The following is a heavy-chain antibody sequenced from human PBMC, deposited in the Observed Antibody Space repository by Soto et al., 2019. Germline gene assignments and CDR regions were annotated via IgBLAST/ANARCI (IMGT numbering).Heavy chain of an antibody. CDR1: GHTFTSYG. D-gene: IGHD5-18*01. CDR3: ARVTVDTAMSDFDY. CDR2: ISAYNGNT. J-gene: IGHJ4*02. Sequence: ASVKVSCKASGHTFTSYGISWVRQAPGQGLEWMGWISAYNGNTNYAQKLQGRVTMTTDTSTSTAYMELRSLRSDDTAVYYWARVTVDTAMSDFDYWGQGTLVTVSS. V-gene: IGHV1-18*01.